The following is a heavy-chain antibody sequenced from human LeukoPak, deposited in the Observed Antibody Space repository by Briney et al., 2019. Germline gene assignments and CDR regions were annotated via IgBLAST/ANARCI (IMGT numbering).Heavy chain of an antibody. Sequence: SETLSLTCTVSGGSISSGDYYWSWIRQPPGKGLEWIGYIYYSGSTYYNPSLKSRVTISVDTSKNQFSLKLSSVTAADTAVYYCARGLSSIRGDYGGNLDYWGQGTLVTVSS. CDR2: IYYSGST. CDR3: ARGLSSIRGDYGGNLDY. D-gene: IGHD4-23*01. J-gene: IGHJ4*02. V-gene: IGHV4-30-4*08. CDR1: GGSISSGDYY.